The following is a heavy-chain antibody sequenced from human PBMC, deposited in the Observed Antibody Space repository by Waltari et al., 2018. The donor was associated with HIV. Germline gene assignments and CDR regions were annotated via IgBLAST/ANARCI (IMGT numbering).Heavy chain of an antibody. D-gene: IGHD3-22*01. Sequence: QVQLQESGPGLVKPSETLSLTCTVSGGSISSYYWSWIRQPAGKGLEWIGRIYNSGSTNYNPSLKSRVTMSVDTSKNQFSLKLSSVTAADTAVYYCARRGYYDITGHPPGAFDIWGQGTMVTVSS. J-gene: IGHJ3*02. CDR3: ARRGYYDITGHPPGAFDI. CDR1: GGSISSYY. V-gene: IGHV4-4*07. CDR2: IYNSGST.